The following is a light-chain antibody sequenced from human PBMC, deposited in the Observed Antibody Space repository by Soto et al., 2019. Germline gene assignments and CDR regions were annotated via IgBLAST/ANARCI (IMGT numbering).Light chain of an antibody. V-gene: IGKV3-20*01. CDR2: GAS. J-gene: IGKJ3*01. CDR3: QHYGTSPPEYT. Sequence: EIVLTQSPGTLSLSPGERATLSCRASQSVSSSFLAWYQQRPGQAPRLLLFGASYRATGIPDRFSGSGSGTDFTLTISRLEPEDFAVYYCQHYGTSPPEYTFGPGTNVDSK. CDR1: QSVSSSF.